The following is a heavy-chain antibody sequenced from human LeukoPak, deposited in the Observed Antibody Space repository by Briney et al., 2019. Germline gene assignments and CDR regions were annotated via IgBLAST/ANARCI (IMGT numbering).Heavy chain of an antibody. CDR2: ISRNGGST. D-gene: IGHD7-27*01. Sequence: GGSLRLSWVASGFTFSIRAMHWARQAPGKGLEYVSVISRNGGSTYYSNSGKGRFTISRDNSKNTLYLQMGSLSADDMAVDYCPRDENWGSSADDCGQGTLVTVSS. J-gene: IGHJ4*02. CDR1: GFTFSIRA. V-gene: IGHV3-64*01. CDR3: PRDENWGSSADD.